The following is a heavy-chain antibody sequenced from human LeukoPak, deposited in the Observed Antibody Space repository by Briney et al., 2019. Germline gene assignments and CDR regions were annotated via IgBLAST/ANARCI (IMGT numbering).Heavy chain of an antibody. J-gene: IGHJ4*02. Sequence: GESLKISCKGSGFTFSTYSFAWVRQMPGKGLEWMGVIYAGDSSTRYGPPFQGQVTISVDKSISTAYLQWSSLKASDSAIYYCARHSCYDSWGQGTLVTVSS. CDR3: ARHSCYDS. CDR2: IYAGDSST. V-gene: IGHV5-51*01. D-gene: IGHD3-16*01. CDR1: GFTFSTYS.